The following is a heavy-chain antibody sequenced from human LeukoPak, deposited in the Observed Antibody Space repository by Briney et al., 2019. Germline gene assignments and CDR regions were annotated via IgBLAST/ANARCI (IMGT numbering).Heavy chain of an antibody. CDR3: ARGGGITMVRGLNFDY. CDR1: GYTFTSYG. V-gene: IGHV1-18*01. D-gene: IGHD3-10*01. Sequence: ASVKVSCKASGYTFTSYGISWVRQAPGQGLEWMGWISAYNGNTNYAQKLQGRVTMTTDTTTSTAYMELRSLRSDDTAVYYCARGGGITMVRGLNFDYWGQGTLVTVSS. CDR2: ISAYNGNT. J-gene: IGHJ4*02.